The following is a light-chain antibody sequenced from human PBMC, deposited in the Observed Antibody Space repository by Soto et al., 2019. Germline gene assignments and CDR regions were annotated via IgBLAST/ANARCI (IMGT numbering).Light chain of an antibody. Sequence: QSVLTQPASVSGSPGQSITISCTGTSSDVGGYNYVSWYQQHPGKAPKLMIYEVSNRPSGVSNRFSGSKSGNTASLTISGRQAEDEADYYCSAYTSSSTPNYVFXTGTKGTGL. CDR1: SSDVGGYNY. V-gene: IGLV2-14*01. CDR3: SAYTSSSTPNYV. CDR2: EVS. J-gene: IGLJ1*01.